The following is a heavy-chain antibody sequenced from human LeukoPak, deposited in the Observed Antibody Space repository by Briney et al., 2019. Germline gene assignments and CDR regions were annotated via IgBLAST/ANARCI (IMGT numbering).Heavy chain of an antibody. CDR2: ISAYNSNT. CDR3: ARNLWFGESSDAFDM. V-gene: IGHV1-18*01. D-gene: IGHD3-10*01. Sequence: ASVKVSCKASGYTFTSYGISWVRQAPGQGLEWMGWISAYNSNTNYAQKLQGRVTMTTDTSTSTAYMELRSLRSDDTAVYYCARNLWFGESSDAFDMWGQGTMVTVSS. CDR1: GYTFTSYG. J-gene: IGHJ3*02.